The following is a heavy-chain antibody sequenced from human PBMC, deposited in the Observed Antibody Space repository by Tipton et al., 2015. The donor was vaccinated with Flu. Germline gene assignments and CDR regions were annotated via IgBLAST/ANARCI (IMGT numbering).Heavy chain of an antibody. CDR2: ISSSGNYI. J-gene: IGHJ4*02. D-gene: IGHD5-18*01. Sequence: VQSGGSLRLSCAASGFTSSTYEMNWVRQAPGSGLEWVSYISSSGNYIYYADSVKGRLTISRDNAKNSLYLQMNSLRAEDTAVYYCARGSRGYSYGYSDYWGQGTLVTVSS. V-gene: IGHV3-48*03. CDR3: ARGSRGYSYGYSDY. CDR1: GFTSSTYE.